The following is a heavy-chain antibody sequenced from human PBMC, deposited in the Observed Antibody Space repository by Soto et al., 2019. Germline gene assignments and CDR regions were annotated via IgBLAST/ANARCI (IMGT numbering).Heavy chain of an antibody. CDR2: ISSSSSTI. CDR1: GFTFSSYS. J-gene: IGHJ6*03. D-gene: IGHD6-25*01. CDR3: ARDGSQRGVYYYYYMDV. V-gene: IGHV3-48*01. Sequence: EVQLVESGGGLVQPGGSLRLSCAASGFTFSSYSMNWVRQAPGKWLEWVSYISSSSSTIYYADAVKGRFTISRDNAKKSLYLQMNSLRAEDTAVYYCARDGSQRGVYYYYYMDVWGKGTTVTVSS.